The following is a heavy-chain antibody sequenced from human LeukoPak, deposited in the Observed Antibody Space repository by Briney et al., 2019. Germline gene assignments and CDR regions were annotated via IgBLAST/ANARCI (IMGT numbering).Heavy chain of an antibody. CDR2: IYHSGST. D-gene: IGHD6-13*01. Sequence: NPSETLSLTCTVSGYSISSGYYWGWIRQPPGRGLEWIGSIYHSGSTYYNPSLKSRVTISVDTSKNQFSLKLSSVTAADTAVYYCARDSLRYSSSWYRDYWGQGTLVTVSS. V-gene: IGHV4-38-2*02. CDR3: ARDSLRYSSSWYRDY. J-gene: IGHJ4*02. CDR1: GYSISSGYY.